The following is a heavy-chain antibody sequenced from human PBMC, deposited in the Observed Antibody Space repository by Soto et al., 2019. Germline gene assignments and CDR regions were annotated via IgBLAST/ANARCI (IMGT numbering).Heavy chain of an antibody. CDR3: ARRIVSTEPFDY. CDR2: VYYTENA. CDR1: GGSLTSYY. Sequence: SETLSLTCTVSGGSLTSYYWSWIRQPPGKGLEWIGFVYYTENARYNHSLKIRVTISVDTSKNQFSLKLTSVTAADTAIYYCARRIVSTEPFDYWGQGTLVTVSS. D-gene: IGHD5-12*01. J-gene: IGHJ4*02. V-gene: IGHV4-59*08.